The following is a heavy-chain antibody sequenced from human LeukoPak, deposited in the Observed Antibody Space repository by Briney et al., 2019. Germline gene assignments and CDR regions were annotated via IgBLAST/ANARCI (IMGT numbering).Heavy chain of an antibody. V-gene: IGHV3-15*01. D-gene: IGHD3-10*01. CDR2: IRSETDGATT. CDR3: TTDLNQRLKWFGNPLDH. Sequence: GGSLRLSCAASGFTFDDYAMHWVRQAPGKGLQWVGHIRSETDGATTDYAAAVQGRFTISRDDSKKMLYLEMNSLTTEDTAVYYCTTDLNQRLKWFGNPLDHWGQGTPVTVSS. CDR1: GFTFDDYA. J-gene: IGHJ4*02.